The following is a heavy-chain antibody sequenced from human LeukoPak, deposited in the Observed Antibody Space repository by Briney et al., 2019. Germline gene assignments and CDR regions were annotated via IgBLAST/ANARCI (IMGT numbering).Heavy chain of an antibody. CDR3: ARARRWNAAVEGWWFDP. Sequence: SETLSLTCTVSGDSISSGDYYWSWIRQPAGKGLEWIGRISSSGSTNYNPSLKSRVTISVDTSKNQFSLKLSSVTAADTAVYYCARARRWNAAVEGWWFDPWGQGTLVTVSS. CDR2: ISSSGST. J-gene: IGHJ5*02. V-gene: IGHV4-61*02. CDR1: GDSISSGDYY. D-gene: IGHD1-1*01.